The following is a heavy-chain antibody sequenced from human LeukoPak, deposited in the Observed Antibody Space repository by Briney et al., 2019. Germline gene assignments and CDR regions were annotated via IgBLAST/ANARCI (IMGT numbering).Heavy chain of an antibody. V-gene: IGHV3-64*01. CDR1: GFTFSDYA. Sequence: PGGSLRLSCAASGFTFSDYAMHWVRQAPGKGLEYVSSISHNGGSTYYAHSVKGRFTISRDNSKNTLYLQLGSLRDEDMAVYYCARGRRFCASTSCYCFFDYWGQGTLVTVSS. J-gene: IGHJ4*02. CDR2: ISHNGGST. D-gene: IGHD2-2*01. CDR3: ARGRRFCASTSCYCFFDY.